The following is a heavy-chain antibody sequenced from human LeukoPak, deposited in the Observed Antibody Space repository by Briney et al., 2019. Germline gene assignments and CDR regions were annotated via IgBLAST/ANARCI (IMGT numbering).Heavy chain of an antibody. CDR2: IGYDESNK. CDR3: AKDGHSSAYYFDY. V-gene: IGHV3-33*06. J-gene: IGHJ4*02. CDR1: GFTFSSYG. D-gene: IGHD3-22*01. Sequence: GRSLRLSCAASGFTFSSYGMHWVRQAPGKGLEGGAVIGYDESNKYYADSVKGRFTISRDNSKNTLYLQMNSLRAEDTAVYYCAKDGHSSAYYFDYWGQGTLVTVSS.